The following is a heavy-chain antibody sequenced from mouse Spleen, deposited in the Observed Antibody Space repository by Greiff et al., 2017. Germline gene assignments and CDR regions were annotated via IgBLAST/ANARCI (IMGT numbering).Heavy chain of an antibody. V-gene: IGHV1S81*02. CDR1: GYTFTSYY. CDR3: TRTLYGNYGNYFDY. J-gene: IGHJ2*01. CDR2: INPSNGGT. D-gene: IGHD2-1*01. Sequence: QVQLQQSGAELVKPGASVKLSCKASGYTFTSYYMYWVKQRPGQGLEWIGEINPSNGGTNFNEKFKSKATLTVDKSSSTAYMQLSSLTSEDSAVYYCTRTLYGNYGNYFDYWGQGTTLTVSS.